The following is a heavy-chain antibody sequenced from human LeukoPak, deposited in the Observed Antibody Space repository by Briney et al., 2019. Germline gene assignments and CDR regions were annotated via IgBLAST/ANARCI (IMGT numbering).Heavy chain of an antibody. CDR3: ARDGTSTDDY. CDR2: ISGNNDNP. D-gene: IGHD2-2*01. J-gene: IGHJ4*02. CDR1: GYTFSNFG. Sequence: ASVSVSFKTSGYTFSNFGINWVRQAPGQGLEWMGWISGNNDNPNYGQKFQGRLTVTTDTSTSTAYMELRNLRFDDTAVYYCARDGTSTDDYWGQGTLVTVSS. V-gene: IGHV1-18*01.